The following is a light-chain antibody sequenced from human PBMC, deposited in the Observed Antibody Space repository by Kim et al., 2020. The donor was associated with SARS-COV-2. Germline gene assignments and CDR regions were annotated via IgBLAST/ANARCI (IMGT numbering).Light chain of an antibody. CDR3: QVWDSLTDHVV. V-gene: IGLV3-21*04. Sequence: PGRTASIICRGNNIGGKSVHWYQKKPGQAPVLVIYYDRDRPSGIPERFSGSKSGNTATLTITRVEAGDEADYYCQVWDSLTDHVVFGGGTQLTVL. CDR2: YDR. CDR1: NIGGKS. J-gene: IGLJ2*01.